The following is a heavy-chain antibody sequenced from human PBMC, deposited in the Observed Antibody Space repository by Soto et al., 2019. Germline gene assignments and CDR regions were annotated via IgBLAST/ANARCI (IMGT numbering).Heavy chain of an antibody. CDR1: RFTFSTYE. J-gene: IGHJ4*02. V-gene: IGHV3-48*03. CDR3: VRYCGTTLCNGVATRTFDY. D-gene: IGHD5-12*01. Sequence: LRLSCAASRFTFSTYEMHWFRQAPGKGLEWVSYISTSGSTVYYADSVKGRFTVSRDNTRNSLYLQMDSLRDEDTALYYCVRYCGTTLCNGVATRTFDYWGQGTLVTVSS. CDR2: ISTSGSTV.